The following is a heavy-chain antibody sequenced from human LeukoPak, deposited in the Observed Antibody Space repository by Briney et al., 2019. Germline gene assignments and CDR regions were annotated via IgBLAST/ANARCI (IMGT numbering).Heavy chain of an antibody. CDR2: ISGSGGST. V-gene: IGHV3-23*01. J-gene: IGHJ4*02. CDR1: GFTFSSYA. D-gene: IGHD6-13*01. Sequence: EGSLRLSCAASGFTFSSYAMSWVRQAPGKGLEWVSAISGSGGSTYYADSVKGRFTISRDNSKNTLYLQMNSLRAEDTAVYYCAKRGYSSSWYGIYFDYWGQGTLVTVSS. CDR3: AKRGYSSSWYGIYFDY.